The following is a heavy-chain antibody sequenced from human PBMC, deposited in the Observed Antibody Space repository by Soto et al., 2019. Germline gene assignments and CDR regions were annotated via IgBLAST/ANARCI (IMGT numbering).Heavy chain of an antibody. CDR3: ARAVPPGIQLWSRYYNGMDV. CDR1: GGSLSRGGYY. Sequence: PSETLSLTCTVSGGSLSRGGYYWSWIRQHPGKGLEWIGYIYYSGSTYYNPPLKSRVTISVDTSKNQFSLKLSSVTAADTAVYYCARAVPPGIQLWSRYYNGMDVWGQGTTVTVSS. V-gene: IGHV4-31*03. D-gene: IGHD5-18*01. CDR2: IYYSGST. J-gene: IGHJ6*02.